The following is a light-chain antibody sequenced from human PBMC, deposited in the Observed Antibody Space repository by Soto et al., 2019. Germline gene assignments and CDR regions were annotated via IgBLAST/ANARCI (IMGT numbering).Light chain of an antibody. CDR2: AAS. J-gene: IGKJ5*01. V-gene: IGKV1-39*01. Sequence: DIQMTQSPSSLSASVGDRFTITCRASQSISSYLNWYQQKPGKAPXXLIYAASSLQSGVPSRFSGSGSGTDFTLTISSLQPEDFATYDCQQSYSTITFGQGTRLEIK. CDR3: QQSYSTIT. CDR1: QSISSY.